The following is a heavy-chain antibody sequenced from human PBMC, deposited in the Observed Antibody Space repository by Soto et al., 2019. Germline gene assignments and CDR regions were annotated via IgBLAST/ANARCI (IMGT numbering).Heavy chain of an antibody. CDR2: VYNSGST. CDR3: ARYRREAVAGYTLDN. J-gene: IGHJ4*02. Sequence: SETLSLTCTVSGGSISINYWTWIRQPPGKGLEWIGYVYNSGSTNYNPSLKSRVTISEDTSKSQFSLKVNSMTAADTAVYYCARYRREAVAGYTLDNWGQGILVTVSS. CDR1: GGSISINY. D-gene: IGHD6-13*01. V-gene: IGHV4-59*01.